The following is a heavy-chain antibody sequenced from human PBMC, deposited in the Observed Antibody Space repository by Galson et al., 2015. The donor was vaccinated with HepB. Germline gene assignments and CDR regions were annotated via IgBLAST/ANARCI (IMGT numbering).Heavy chain of an antibody. Sequence: SLRLSCASSGVTFSSYAMHWCRQAPGHGLEWVAVISCDGSNEYYADSVKGRFTISRDNSKNTLYLQMNSLRAEDTAVYYCARDESRRLGVVPAAILDYWGQGTLVTVSS. D-gene: IGHD2-2*01. J-gene: IGHJ4*02. CDR3: ARDESRRLGVVPAAILDY. CDR1: GVTFSSYA. CDR2: ISCDGSNE. V-gene: IGHV3-30-3*01.